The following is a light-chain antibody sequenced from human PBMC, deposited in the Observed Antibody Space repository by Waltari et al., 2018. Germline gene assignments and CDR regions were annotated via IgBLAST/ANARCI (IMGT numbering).Light chain of an antibody. Sequence: DIVMTQSPDSLAVSPGERATINCKSSQSVLYSSNNKNYLAWYQQKVGQPPKLLIYWASTRESGVPDRFRGSGSGTDVTLTISSLQAEDVAVYYCQQYYDVPWTFGQGTKVEIK. CDR3: QQYYDVPWT. CDR1: QSVLYSSNNKNY. V-gene: IGKV4-1*01. J-gene: IGKJ1*01. CDR2: WAS.